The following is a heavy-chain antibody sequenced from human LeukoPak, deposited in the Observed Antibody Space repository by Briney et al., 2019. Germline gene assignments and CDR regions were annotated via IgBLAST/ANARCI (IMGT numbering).Heavy chain of an antibody. CDR1: GLSIRSSYYY. CDR3: ARHYGP. CDR2: IYDSGST. J-gene: IGHJ5*02. Sequence: SETVSLTCTVSGLSIRSSYYYWGWLPQPPWKALEWIGSIYDSGSTYYNPSLTRRVTISVDTSKNQFTLKLNSVTAADTAVYYCARHYGPWGQGTLVTVSS. D-gene: IGHD3-10*01. V-gene: IGHV4-39*01.